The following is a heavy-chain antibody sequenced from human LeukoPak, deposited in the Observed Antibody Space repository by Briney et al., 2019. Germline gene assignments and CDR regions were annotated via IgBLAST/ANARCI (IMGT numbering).Heavy chain of an antibody. CDR1: GFTFSSYG. D-gene: IGHD6-19*01. J-gene: IGHJ4*02. CDR2: ISGSGGST. V-gene: IGHV3-23*01. Sequence: GGSLRLSCAASGFTFSSYGMSWVRQAPGKGLEWFSAISGSGGSTCYADSVKGRFTISRDNSKNTLYLQMNSLRAEDTAVYYCAKDLGGRIAVAGLDYWGQGTLVTVSS. CDR3: AKDLGGRIAVAGLDY.